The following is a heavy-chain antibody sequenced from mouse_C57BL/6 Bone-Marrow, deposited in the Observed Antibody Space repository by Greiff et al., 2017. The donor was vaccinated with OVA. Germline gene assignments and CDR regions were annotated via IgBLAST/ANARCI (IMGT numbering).Heavy chain of an antibody. V-gene: IGHV14-4*01. CDR3: TTWGAWFAY. CDR2: IDPENGDT. Sequence: VQLQQSGAELVRPGASVKLSCTASGFNIKDDYMHWVKQRPEQGLEWIGWIDPENGDTEYASKFQGQATITADTSSNTAYLQLSSLTSEDTAVYYCTTWGAWFAYWGQGTLVTVSA. CDR1: GFNIKDDY. J-gene: IGHJ3*01.